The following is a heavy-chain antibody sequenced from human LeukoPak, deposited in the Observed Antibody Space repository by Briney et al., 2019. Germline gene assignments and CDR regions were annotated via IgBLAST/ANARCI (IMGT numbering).Heavy chain of an antibody. CDR3: ARSHYYYYYMDV. V-gene: IGHV4-34*01. CDR2: INHSGST. CDR1: GGSFSGYY. Sequence: SETLSLTCAVYGGSFSGYYWSWIRQPPGKGLEWIGEINHSGSTSYNPSLKSRVTISVDTSKNQFSLKLSSVTAADTAVYYCARSHYYYYYMDVWGKGTTVTISS. J-gene: IGHJ6*03.